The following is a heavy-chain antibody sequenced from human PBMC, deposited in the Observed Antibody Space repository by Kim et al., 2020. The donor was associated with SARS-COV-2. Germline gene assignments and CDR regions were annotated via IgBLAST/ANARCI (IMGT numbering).Heavy chain of an antibody. CDR3: ARARSWFGDPFDY. V-gene: IGHV3-30*01. Sequence: ADSVKGRFTISRDNTKNTLYLQMNSLRAEDTAEYYWARARSWFGDPFDYWGQGTLVTVSS. J-gene: IGHJ4*02. D-gene: IGHD3-10*01.